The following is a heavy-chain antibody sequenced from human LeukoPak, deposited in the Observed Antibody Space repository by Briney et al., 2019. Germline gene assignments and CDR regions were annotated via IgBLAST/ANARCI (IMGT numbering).Heavy chain of an antibody. Sequence: GGPLRLSCAASGFTFSSYGMHWVRQAPGKRLEWVAVISYDGSNKYYADSVKGRFTISRDNSKNTLYLQMNSLRAEDTAVYYCAKDPRYRDYLGGYFDYWGQGNLVTVSS. CDR3: AKDPRYRDYLGGYFDY. V-gene: IGHV3-30*18. J-gene: IGHJ4*02. D-gene: IGHD4-17*01. CDR2: ISYDGSNK. CDR1: GFTFSSYG.